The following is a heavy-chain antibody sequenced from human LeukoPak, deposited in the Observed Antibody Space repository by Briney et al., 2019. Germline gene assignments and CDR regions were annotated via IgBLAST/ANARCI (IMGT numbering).Heavy chain of an antibody. CDR1: GDSVSSNSAA. J-gene: IGHJ4*02. CDR3: ARGYGYYFDY. V-gene: IGHV6-1*01. CDR2: TYYRSKWYT. D-gene: IGHD5-18*01. Sequence: QSGPGLAKPSQILSLTCTISGDSVSSNSAAWNWIRQSPSRGLEWLGRTYYRSKWYTDYALSVKSRITINPDTSKNQFALQLNSVTPEDAAVYYCARGYGYYFDYWGQGTLVTVSP.